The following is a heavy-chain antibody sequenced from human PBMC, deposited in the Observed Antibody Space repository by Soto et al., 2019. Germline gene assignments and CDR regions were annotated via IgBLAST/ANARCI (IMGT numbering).Heavy chain of an antibody. CDR1: GGSISTYQ. V-gene: IGHV4-59*08. CDR2: IYRTGST. CDR3: ARQTGDDPFDI. D-gene: IGHD1-1*01. Sequence: PSETLSLTCTVSGGSISTYQWNWIRKSLGKGLEWIGYIYRTGSTHYKPSLNSRAAISLDTSRNRFSLKLNSVTAADTAVYFCARQTGDDPFDIWGQGTMVTVSS. J-gene: IGHJ3*02.